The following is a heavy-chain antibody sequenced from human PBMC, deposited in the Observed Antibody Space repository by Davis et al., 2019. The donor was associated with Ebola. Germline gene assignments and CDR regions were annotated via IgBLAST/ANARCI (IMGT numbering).Heavy chain of an antibody. D-gene: IGHD3-10*01. CDR2: IKQDGSEK. Sequence: GESLKISCAASGFTFSSYWMTWVRQAPGKGLEWVANIKQDGSEKYYVESVNGRFTISRDNAKNSLYLQMNSLRAEDTAVYYCARDKRITMVRGVIDWFNPWGQGTLVTVSS. CDR1: GFTFSSYW. J-gene: IGHJ5*02. V-gene: IGHV3-7*03. CDR3: ARDKRITMVRGVIDWFNP.